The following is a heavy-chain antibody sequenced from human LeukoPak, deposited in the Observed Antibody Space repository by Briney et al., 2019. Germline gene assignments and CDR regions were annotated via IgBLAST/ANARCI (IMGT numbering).Heavy chain of an antibody. V-gene: IGHV3-7*01. CDR1: GFTFSNYW. Sequence: GGSLRLSCAASGFTFSNYWMSWVRQAPGRGMEWVANINQDGTNQYYAASVKGRFSISRDNAKNSLYLQMNSLRAEDTGVYYCSRSLDYLGQGALVTVSS. J-gene: IGHJ4*02. CDR3: SRSLDY. CDR2: INQDGTNQ.